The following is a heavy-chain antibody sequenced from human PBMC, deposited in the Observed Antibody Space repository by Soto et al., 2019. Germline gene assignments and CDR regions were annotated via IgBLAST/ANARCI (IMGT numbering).Heavy chain of an antibody. Sequence: GGSLRLSCAASGFTVSSNHISWVRQAPGKGLEWVSVIYTGGSTYYADSVKGRFTISRHNSKNTVYLQMNSLRAEDTAVYYCARDSGKSNYFDYWGQGTLVTVSS. CDR3: ARDSGKSNYFDY. J-gene: IGHJ4*02. CDR2: IYTGGST. D-gene: IGHD1-1*01. CDR1: GFTVSSNH. V-gene: IGHV3-53*04.